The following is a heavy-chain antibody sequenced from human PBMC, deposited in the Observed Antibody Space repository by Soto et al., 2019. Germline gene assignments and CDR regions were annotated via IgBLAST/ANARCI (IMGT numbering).Heavy chain of an antibody. CDR1: GESFNGYY. CDR3: ARGKRGSSWY. V-gene: IGHV4-34*01. J-gene: IGHJ2*01. D-gene: IGHD6-13*01. CDR2: IRHSGST. Sequence: SETLSLTCTAYGESFNGYYWSWIRQPPGKGLEWIGEIRHSGSTNYNPSLKSPVTFSIDTSKRQFSLKVRSVTAADTAVYYCARGKRGSSWY.